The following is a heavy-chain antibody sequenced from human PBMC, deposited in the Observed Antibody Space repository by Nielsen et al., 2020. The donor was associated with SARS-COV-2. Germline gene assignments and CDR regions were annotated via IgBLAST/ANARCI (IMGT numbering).Heavy chain of an antibody. CDR3: ARDGGAWFDP. CDR1: GFTFSSYA. CDR2: ISYDGSNK. V-gene: IGHV3-30*04. D-gene: IGHD2-15*01. J-gene: IGHJ5*02. Sequence: GESLKISCAASGFTFSSYAMSWVRQAPGKGLEWVAVISYDGSNKYYADSVKGRFTISRDNSKNTLYLQMNSLRAEDTAVYYCARDGGAWFDPWGQGTLVTVSS.